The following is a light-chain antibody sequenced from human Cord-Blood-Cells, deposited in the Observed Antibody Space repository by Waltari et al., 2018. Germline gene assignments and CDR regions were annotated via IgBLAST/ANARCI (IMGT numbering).Light chain of an antibody. V-gene: IGLV1-40*01. Sequence: QSVLTQPPSVSGAPGQRVTISCTGSRSNIGAGYDVHWYQQLPGTAPKPLIYGNSNRPSGVPDRFSGSKSGTSASLAITGLQAEDEADYYCQSYDSSYVVFGGGTKLTVL. J-gene: IGLJ2*01. CDR2: GNS. CDR1: RSNIGAGYD. CDR3: QSYDSSYVV.